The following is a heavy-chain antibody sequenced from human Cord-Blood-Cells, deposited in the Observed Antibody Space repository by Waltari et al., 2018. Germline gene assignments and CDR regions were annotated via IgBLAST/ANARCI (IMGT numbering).Heavy chain of an antibody. Sequence: EVQLVQSGAEVKKPGESLKISCKGSGYSFTSYWIGWVRQMPGKGLEWMGIIYPGDYDTRYSPSFQGQVTISADKSISTAYLQWSSLKASDTAMYYCARRASSYYYDSSGFSYWYFDLWGRGTLVTVSS. CDR1: GYSFTSYW. CDR2: IYPGDYDT. V-gene: IGHV5-51*01. CDR3: ARRASSYYYDSSGFSYWYFDL. D-gene: IGHD3-22*01. J-gene: IGHJ2*01.